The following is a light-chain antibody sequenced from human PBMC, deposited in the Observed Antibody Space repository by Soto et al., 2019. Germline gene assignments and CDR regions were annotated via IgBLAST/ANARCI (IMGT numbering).Light chain of an antibody. CDR2: DVS. J-gene: IGLJ1*01. CDR1: SSDFGDHNY. V-gene: IGLV2-14*01. Sequence: QSVLTQPASVSGSPGQSIAISCTGTSSDFGDHNYVSWYQQHPGKAPKLIIYDVSDRPSGVSSRFSGSKSGNTASLTISGLQPEDEADYYCSSYTSSTPPYVFGTGTKVTVL. CDR3: SSYTSSTPPYV.